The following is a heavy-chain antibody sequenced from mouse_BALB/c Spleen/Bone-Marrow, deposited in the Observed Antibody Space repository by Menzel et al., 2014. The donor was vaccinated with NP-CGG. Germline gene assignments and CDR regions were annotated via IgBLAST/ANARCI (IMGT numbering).Heavy chain of an antibody. CDR2: INLSTTYS. V-gene: IGHV1-7*01. Sequence: VQGVESGAELAKPGASVKMSCKASGYTFTSYWMHWVKQRPGQGLEWIGYINLSTTYSAYNQKFKDKATLTADKSSSTAYMQLSSLTSEDSAVYYCALYYRYDYFDLWGQGTPLSAPS. CDR3: ALYYRYDYFDL. CDR1: GYTFTSYW. J-gene: IGHJ2*01. D-gene: IGHD2-14*01.